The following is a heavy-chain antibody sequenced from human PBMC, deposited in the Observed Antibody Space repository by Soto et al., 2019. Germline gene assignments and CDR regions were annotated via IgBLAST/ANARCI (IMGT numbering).Heavy chain of an antibody. CDR1: GFTFSNAW. Sequence: GGSLRLSCAASGFTFSNAWMSWVRQAPGKGLEWVGRIKSKTDGGTTDYAAPVKGRFTISRDDSKNTLYLQMNSLKTEDTAVYYCTTARTSGSYYFDYWGQGTLVTVSS. D-gene: IGHD1-26*01. J-gene: IGHJ4*02. CDR2: IKSKTDGGTT. V-gene: IGHV3-15*01. CDR3: TTARTSGSYYFDY.